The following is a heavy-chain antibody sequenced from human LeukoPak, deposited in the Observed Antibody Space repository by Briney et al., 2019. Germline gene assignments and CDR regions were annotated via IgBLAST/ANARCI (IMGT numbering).Heavy chain of an antibody. J-gene: IGHJ4*02. Sequence: PSETLSLTCTVSGGSISLYYWSWIRQPPGKGLEWIGYFYDTRSPKYNPSLERRVTISVDMSGNQFSLNLTSVTAADTAVYYCARGRGSLTYWGQGTLATVPS. V-gene: IGHV4-59*01. CDR3: ARGRGSLTY. D-gene: IGHD3-10*01. CDR2: FYDTRSP. CDR1: GGSISLYY.